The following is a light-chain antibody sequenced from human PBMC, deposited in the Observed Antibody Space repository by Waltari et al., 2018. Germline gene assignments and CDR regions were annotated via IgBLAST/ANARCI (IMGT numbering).Light chain of an antibody. CDR3: TSYTSSNTDV. CDR2: DVS. Sequence: QSALPQPASVSGSRGQSITISCTGTSSDVGSYNYVPWYQQHPCKAPKLMVYDVSKRPSGVSNRFPGSKSGNTACLTISGLQAEDEADYYCTSYTSSNTDVFGTGTKVTVL. V-gene: IGLV2-14*01. CDR1: SSDVGSYNY. J-gene: IGLJ1*01.